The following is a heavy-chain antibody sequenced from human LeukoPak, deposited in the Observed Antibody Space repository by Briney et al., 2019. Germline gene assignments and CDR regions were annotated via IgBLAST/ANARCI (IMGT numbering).Heavy chain of an antibody. CDR2: ISGYNGNT. Sequence: ASVKVSCKXSGYTLTSYGISWVRQAPGQGLEWMGWISGYNGNTNYAQKLQGRVTMTTDTSTNTAYVELTSLRPDDTAVYYCARDSFVSSGYPFYWGQGTLVIVSS. CDR3: ARDSFVSSGYPFY. V-gene: IGHV1-18*01. J-gene: IGHJ4*02. D-gene: IGHD3-22*01. CDR1: GYTLTSYG.